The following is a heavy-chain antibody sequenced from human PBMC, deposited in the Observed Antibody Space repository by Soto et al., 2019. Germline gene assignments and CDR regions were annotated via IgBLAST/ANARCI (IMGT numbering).Heavy chain of an antibody. Sequence: SQTLSLTFAISGDSVSSNTSAWNCISSSPSRGLEWLGRTYYRSNWRHDYAVSVKSRITVNPDTSKNLFSLQLNSVTPDDTAVYYCARGVAGSGFDLWGQGTLVTVSS. D-gene: IGHD6-19*01. CDR1: GDSVSSNTSA. CDR2: TYYRSNWRH. V-gene: IGHV6-1*01. CDR3: ARGVAGSGFDL. J-gene: IGHJ4*02.